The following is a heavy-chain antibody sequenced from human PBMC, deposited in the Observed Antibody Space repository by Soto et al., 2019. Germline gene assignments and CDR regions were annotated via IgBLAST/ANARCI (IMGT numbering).Heavy chain of an antibody. J-gene: IGHJ3*02. D-gene: IGHD7-27*01. Sequence: SQTLSLTCAISGDSVSSNTATWDWIRQSPSRGLEWLGRAYYRTKWYNDYLVSVKSRITINSDTSKNQFSLQLSSVTPEDTAVYYCARSGDRIYDAFDIWGQGTTVTVSS. V-gene: IGHV6-1*01. CDR3: ARSGDRIYDAFDI. CDR2: AYYRTKWYN. CDR1: GDSVSSNTAT.